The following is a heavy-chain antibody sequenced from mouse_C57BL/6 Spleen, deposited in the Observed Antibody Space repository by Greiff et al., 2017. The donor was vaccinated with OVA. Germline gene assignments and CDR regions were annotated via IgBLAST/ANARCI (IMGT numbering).Heavy chain of an antibody. CDR3: ASDYDVRFAY. V-gene: IGHV1-64*01. CDR2: IHPNSGST. Sequence: VQLQQPGAELVKPGASVKLSCKASGYTFTSYWMHWVKQRPGQGLEWIGKIHPNSGSTNYNEKFKSKATLTVDKSSSTAYMQLSSLTSDDSAVYYCASDYDVRFAYWGQGTLVTVSA. D-gene: IGHD2-4*01. J-gene: IGHJ3*01. CDR1: GYTFTSYW.